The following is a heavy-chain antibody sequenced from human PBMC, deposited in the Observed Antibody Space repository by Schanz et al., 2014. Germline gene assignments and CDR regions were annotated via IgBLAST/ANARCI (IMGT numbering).Heavy chain of an antibody. J-gene: IGHJ4*02. CDR1: GFTFSSYA. CDR2: ISGSGAST. CDR3: VRDELLWFGEVLSLDY. V-gene: IGHV3-23*01. Sequence: EVQLLESGGGLVQPGGSLGLSCAASGFTFSSYAITWVRQAPGKGLEWVSGISGSGASTYYADSVKGRFTISRDNSNKTVDLQMNSLRAEDTALYYCVRDELLWFGEVLSLDYWGQGALVTVSS. D-gene: IGHD3-10*01.